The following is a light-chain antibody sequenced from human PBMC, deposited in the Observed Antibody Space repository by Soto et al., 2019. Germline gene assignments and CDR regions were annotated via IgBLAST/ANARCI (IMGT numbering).Light chain of an antibody. CDR3: MQALQSPYT. Sequence: DLVMTQSPLSLPVTPGEPASISCRSSQSLLYSNGNNYLDWYLQKPGQSPQLLIYLGSSRASGVPDRCSGSGSGTDFTLKISRVEAEDVGVYYCMQALQSPYTFGKGTKLEIK. V-gene: IGKV2-28*01. CDR2: LGS. CDR1: QSLLYSNGNNY. J-gene: IGKJ2*01.